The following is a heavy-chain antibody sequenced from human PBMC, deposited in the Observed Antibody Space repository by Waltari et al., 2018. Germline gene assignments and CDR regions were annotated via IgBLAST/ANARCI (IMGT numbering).Heavy chain of an antibody. J-gene: IGHJ4*02. CDR2: IHNDGTTT. CDR3: AKARGSTSSRYYFDY. D-gene: IGHD6-6*01. CDR1: GFAFSNYA. V-gene: IGHV3-23*03. Sequence: EVQLLESGGGLVQPGGSLRLSCAGCGFAFSNYAMSWVRQAPGKGLEWVSLIHNDGTTTYYADSVKGRFTIFRDDSKNTLYLQVNSPVAEDTALYYCAKARGSTSSRYYFDYWGQGTLVTVSS.